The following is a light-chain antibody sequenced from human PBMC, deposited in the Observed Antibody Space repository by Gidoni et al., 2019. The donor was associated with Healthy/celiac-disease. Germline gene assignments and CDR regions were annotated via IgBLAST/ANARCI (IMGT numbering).Light chain of an antibody. V-gene: IGKV1-33*01. CDR3: QQYDNLPYT. Sequence: DFQTTQSPSSLSASVGDRVTITCQASQGISNYLDWYQQKPGKAPKLLIYDASNLETGVPSRFSGSGSGTDFTFTISSLQPEDIATYYCQQYDNLPYTFGQGTKLEIK. CDR2: DAS. J-gene: IGKJ2*01. CDR1: QGISNY.